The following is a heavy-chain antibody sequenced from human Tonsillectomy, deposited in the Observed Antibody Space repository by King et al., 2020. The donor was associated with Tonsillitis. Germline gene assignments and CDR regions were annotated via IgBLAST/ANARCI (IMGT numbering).Heavy chain of an antibody. V-gene: IGHV3-7*01. CDR3: ARGTTVPNHYYSYYMDV. CDR2: IKQDGSEK. Sequence: QLVQSGGGLVQPGGSLRLSCAASGFTFTIYWMSWVRQAPGKGLEWVANIKQDGSEKYYVDSMKGRFTISRNNAKNSLYLQMNSLRAEDTAVYYCARGTTVPNHYYSYYMDVWGKGATVTVSS. CDR1: GFTFTIYW. J-gene: IGHJ6*03. D-gene: IGHD4-17*01.